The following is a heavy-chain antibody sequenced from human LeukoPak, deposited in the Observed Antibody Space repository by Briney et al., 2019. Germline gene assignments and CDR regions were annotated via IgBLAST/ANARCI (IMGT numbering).Heavy chain of an antibody. CDR2: IKQDGSEK. V-gene: IGHV3-7*01. CDR3: ARSSSSWYPLFDY. D-gene: IGHD6-13*01. CDR1: GFTFSSYW. Sequence: GGSLRLSCAASGFTFSSYWMSWVRQAPGKGLEWVANIKQDGSEKYYVDSVKGRFTISRDNAKNSLYLQMNSLRAEDTAVYYCARSSSSWYPLFDYWGQGTLVTVSS. J-gene: IGHJ4*02.